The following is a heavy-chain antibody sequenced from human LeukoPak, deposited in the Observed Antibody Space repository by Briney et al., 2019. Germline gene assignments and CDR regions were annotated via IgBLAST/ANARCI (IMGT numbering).Heavy chain of an antibody. CDR2: INAGNGNT. D-gene: IGHD6-6*01. CDR3: ARGSIAARGYFDY. CDR1: GYTFISYA. J-gene: IGHJ4*02. V-gene: IGHV1-3*01. Sequence: ALVKVSCKASGYTFISYAMHWVRQAPGQRLEWMGWINAGNGNTRYSQKFQGRVTITRDTSASTAYMELSSLRSEDTAVYYCARGSIAARGYFDYWGQGTLVTVSS.